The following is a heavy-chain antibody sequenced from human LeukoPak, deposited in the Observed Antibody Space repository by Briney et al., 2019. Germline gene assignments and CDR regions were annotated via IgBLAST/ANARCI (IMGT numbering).Heavy chain of an antibody. CDR3: ASPRFSIASRPNYYYYGMDV. D-gene: IGHD6-6*01. J-gene: IGHJ6*02. Sequence: GGSLRLSCAASGFTFSDYYMSWIRQAPGKGLEWVSYISSSGSTIYYADSVKGRFTISRDNSKNTLYLQMNSLRAEDTAVYYCASPRFSIASRPNYYYYGMDVWGQGTTVTVSS. CDR2: ISSSGSTI. CDR1: GFTFSDYY. V-gene: IGHV3-11*04.